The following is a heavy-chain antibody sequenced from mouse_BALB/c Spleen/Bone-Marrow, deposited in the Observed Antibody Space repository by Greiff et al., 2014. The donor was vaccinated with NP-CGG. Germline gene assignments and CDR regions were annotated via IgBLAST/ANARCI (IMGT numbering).Heavy chain of an antibody. J-gene: IGHJ4*01. CDR2: IYPGDGDT. CDR1: GYAFSSSW. Sequence: VKLMESGPELVKPGASVKISCKASGYAFSSSWMNWVKQRPGQDLEWIGRIYPGDGDTNYNGKFKGKATLTADKSSSTAYMQLSSLTSVDSAVYFCARSDGYRTMDYWGQGTSVTVSS. V-gene: IGHV1-82*01. D-gene: IGHD2-3*01. CDR3: ARSDGYRTMDY.